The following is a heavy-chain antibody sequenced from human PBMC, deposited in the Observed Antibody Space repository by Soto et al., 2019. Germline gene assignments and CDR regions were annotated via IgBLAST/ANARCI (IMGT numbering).Heavy chain of an antibody. CDR1: GFPFTTYG. J-gene: IGHJ4*02. CDR3: VGGQYYFDY. V-gene: IGHV3-30*03. D-gene: IGHD3-10*01. CDR2: ISYDESNT. Sequence: QVQLVESGGGVVQPGRSLRLSCAASGFPFTTYGMHWVREGPGKGLEWVAVISYDESNTYYADSVKGRFTISRDNSKNTLYLQMNSLRPEDTALYYCVGGQYYFDYRGQGTLVTVSS.